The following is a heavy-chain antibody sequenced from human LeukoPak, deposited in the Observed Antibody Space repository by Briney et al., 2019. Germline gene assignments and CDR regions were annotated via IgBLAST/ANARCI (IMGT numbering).Heavy chain of an antibody. J-gene: IGHJ2*01. Sequence: ASVNVSCTASGYTFTSYGISWVRQAPGQGLEWMGWISAYNGNTNYAQKLQGRVTMTTDTSTSTAYMELRSLRSDDTAVYYCARGRDFNWYFDLWGRGTLVTVSS. CDR2: ISAYNGNT. CDR1: GYTFTSYG. V-gene: IGHV1-18*01. D-gene: IGHD2/OR15-2a*01. CDR3: ARGRDFNWYFDL.